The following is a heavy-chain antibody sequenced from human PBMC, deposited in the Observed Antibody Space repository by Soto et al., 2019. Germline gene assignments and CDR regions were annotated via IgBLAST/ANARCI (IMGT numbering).Heavy chain of an antibody. J-gene: IGHJ6*02. V-gene: IGHV4-31*03. CDR1: GGSISSGGYY. CDR2: IYYSGST. Sequence: SETLSLTCTVSGGSISSGGYYWSWIRQHPGKGLEWIGYIYYSGSTYYNPSLKSRVTISVDTSKNQFSLKLGSVTAADTAVYYCASYCSSTSCYTPRKGYYGMDVWGQGTTVTVSS. CDR3: ASYCSSTSCYTPRKGYYGMDV. D-gene: IGHD2-2*02.